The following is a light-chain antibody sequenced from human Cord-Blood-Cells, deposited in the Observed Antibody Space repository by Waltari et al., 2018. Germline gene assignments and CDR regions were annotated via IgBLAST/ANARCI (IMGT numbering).Light chain of an antibody. CDR1: QSVSSY. CDR3: QQRSNWPST. V-gene: IGKV3-11*01. CDR2: DAS. J-gene: IGKJ4*01. Sequence: VFTLPPDHLAQSAMGRASTSCRASQSVSSYLAWYQQKPGQAPRLLIYDASNRATGIPARFSGSGSGTDFTLTISSLEPEDFAVYYCQQRSNWPSTFGGGTKVEIK.